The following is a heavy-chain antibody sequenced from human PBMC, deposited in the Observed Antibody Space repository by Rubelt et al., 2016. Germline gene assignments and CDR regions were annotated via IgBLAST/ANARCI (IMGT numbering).Heavy chain of an antibody. CDR3: ARVDVRLGELSYDY. J-gene: IGHJ4*02. CDR1: GFTFSSYD. CDR2: IGTAGDT. Sequence: EVQLVESGGGLVQPGGSLRLSCAASGFTFSSYDMHWVRQATGKGLEWVSAIGTAGDTYYPGSVKGRFTISRENAKNSLYLQMNSLRVEDTAVYYCARVDVRLGELSYDYWGQGTLVIVSS. V-gene: IGHV3-13*01. D-gene: IGHD3-16*02.